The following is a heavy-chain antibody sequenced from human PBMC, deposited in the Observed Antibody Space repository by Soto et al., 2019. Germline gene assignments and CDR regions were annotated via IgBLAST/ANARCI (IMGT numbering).Heavy chain of an antibody. CDR3: AKSWGTAAGTSNYYYMDV. D-gene: IGHD6-13*01. V-gene: IGHV1-3*01. Sequence: ASVKIDCKASGYTLTTYAMHGMRQAPGQRLEWMGWINAGNDNTKYSQKFQGRVTIIRDTSASTVYMELSSLRSEDTAVYYCAKSWGTAAGTSNYYYMDVWGKGTTVTVSS. CDR1: GYTLTTYA. J-gene: IGHJ6*03. CDR2: INAGNDNT.